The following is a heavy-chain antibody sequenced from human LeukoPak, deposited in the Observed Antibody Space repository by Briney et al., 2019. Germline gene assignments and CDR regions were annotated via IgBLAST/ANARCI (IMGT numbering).Heavy chain of an antibody. CDR2: INHSGST. Sequence: SETLSLTCAVYGGSFSGYYWSWIRQPPGKGLEWIGEINHSGSTNYNPSLKSRVTISVDTSKNQFSLKLSSVTAADTAVYYCARAYGRVVNFDYWGQGTLVTVSS. CDR1: GGSFSGYY. J-gene: IGHJ4*02. V-gene: IGHV4-34*01. D-gene: IGHD4-17*01. CDR3: ARAYGRVVNFDY.